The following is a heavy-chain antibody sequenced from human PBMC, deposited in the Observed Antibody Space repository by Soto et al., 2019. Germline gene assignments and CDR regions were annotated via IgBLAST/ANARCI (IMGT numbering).Heavy chain of an antibody. D-gene: IGHD4-17*01. CDR1: GGSVSSGSYY. CDR3: ARQTTVTTLFDY. J-gene: IGHJ4*02. Sequence: ETLSLTCTVSGGSVSSGSYYWSWIRQPPGKGLEWIGYIYYSGSTNYTPSLKSRVTISVDTSKTQFSLKLSSVTAADTAVYYCARQTTVTTLFDYWGQGTLVTVSS. V-gene: IGHV4-61*01. CDR2: IYYSGST.